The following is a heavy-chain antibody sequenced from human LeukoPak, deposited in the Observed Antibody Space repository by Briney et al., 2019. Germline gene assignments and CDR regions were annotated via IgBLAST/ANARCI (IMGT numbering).Heavy chain of an antibody. Sequence: PSETLSLTCAVYGGSFSGYYWSWIRQPPGKGLEWIGEINHSGSTNYNPSLKSRVTISVDTSKNQFSLKLSSVTAADTAVYYCASVDCSGGSCYYLDYWGQGTLVTVSS. D-gene: IGHD2-15*01. CDR2: INHSGST. J-gene: IGHJ4*02. V-gene: IGHV4-34*01. CDR3: ASVDCSGGSCYYLDY. CDR1: GGSFSGYY.